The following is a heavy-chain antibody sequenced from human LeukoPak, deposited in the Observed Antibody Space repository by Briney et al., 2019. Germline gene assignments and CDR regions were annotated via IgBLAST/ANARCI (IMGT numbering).Heavy chain of an antibody. J-gene: IGHJ4*02. CDR2: INADGTEK. V-gene: IGHV3-7*03. Sequence: GGSLRLSCAASGFTFSNYLMTWVRQAPGKGLEWVADINADGTEKYYVDSVKGRFTISRDNSKNTLYLQMNSLRAEDTAVYYCASPREVGATHFDYWGQGTLVTVSS. CDR1: GFTFSNYL. D-gene: IGHD1-26*01. CDR3: ASPREVGATHFDY.